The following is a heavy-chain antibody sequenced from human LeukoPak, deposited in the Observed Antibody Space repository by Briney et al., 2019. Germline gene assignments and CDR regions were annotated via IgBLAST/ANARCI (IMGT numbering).Heavy chain of an antibody. CDR2: IDPKSGGT. D-gene: IGHD3-10*01. V-gene: IGHV1-2*02. Sequence: ASVKVSCKASGYTFTGYYMHWVRQAPGQGLGWMGWIDPKSGGTNYAQKFQDRVSMTRDTSITTAYMELSRLRSDDAAVYYCARDGRISMIRGIIPRDYYMDVWGKGTTVTISS. CDR1: GYTFTGYY. J-gene: IGHJ6*03. CDR3: ARDGRISMIRGIIPRDYYMDV.